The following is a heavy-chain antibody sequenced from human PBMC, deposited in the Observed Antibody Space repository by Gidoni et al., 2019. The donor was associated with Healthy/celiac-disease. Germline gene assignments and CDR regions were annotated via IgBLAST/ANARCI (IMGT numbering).Heavy chain of an antibody. J-gene: IGHJ4*02. CDR1: GYSFTSYW. V-gene: IGHV5-51*01. CDR3: ARQGLDCSGGSCYPDY. CDR2: IYPGDADT. Sequence: EVQLVQSGAEVKKPGESLKISCKGSGYSFTSYWIGWVRQMPGKGLEWMGIIYPGDADTRYSPSFQGQVTISADKSISTAYLQWSSLKASDTAMYYCARQGLDCSGGSCYPDYWGQGTLVTVSS. D-gene: IGHD2-15*01.